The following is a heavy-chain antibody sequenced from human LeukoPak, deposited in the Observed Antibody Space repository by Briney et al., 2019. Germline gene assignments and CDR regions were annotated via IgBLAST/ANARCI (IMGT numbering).Heavy chain of an antibody. CDR2: INPNSGGT. D-gene: IGHD2-15*01. Sequence: ASVKVSCKASGYSFAGYYMHWVRQAPGRGLEWMGWINPNSGGTNYAQKFQGRVTMTRDTSISTAYMELSRLRSDDTAVYYCARTTEGYCRGRSCYSYYYYMDVWGKGTTVTVSS. J-gene: IGHJ6*03. V-gene: IGHV1-2*02. CDR1: GYSFAGYY. CDR3: ARTTEGYCRGRSCYSYYYYMDV.